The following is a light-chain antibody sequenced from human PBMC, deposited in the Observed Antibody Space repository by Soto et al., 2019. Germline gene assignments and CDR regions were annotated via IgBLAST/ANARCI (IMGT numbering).Light chain of an antibody. J-gene: IGLJ3*02. CDR1: SSNIGSNT. V-gene: IGLV1-44*01. CDR2: NNN. CDR3: AAWDDSLNGLWV. Sequence: QSVLTQPTSASGTPGQRVTISCSGSSSNIGSNTVNWYQQLPGTAPKLLIYNNNQRPSGVPDRFSGSKSGTSASLAISGLQSEDEADYYCAAWDDSLNGLWVFGGGTKLTVL.